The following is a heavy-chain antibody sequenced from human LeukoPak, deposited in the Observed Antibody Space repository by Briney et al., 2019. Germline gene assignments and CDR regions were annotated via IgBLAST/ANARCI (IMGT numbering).Heavy chain of an antibody. D-gene: IGHD2-15*01. J-gene: IGHJ3*02. CDR3: AREGAVFSGGSYYGLGAFDI. V-gene: IGHV3-23*01. CDR2: ISGSGGST. CDR1: EFTFSSYG. Sequence: PGGSLRLSCAASEFTFSSYGMSWVRQAPGKGLEWVSSISGSGGSTQYADSVQGRFAISRDNSKNTLYLQMNSLRAEDTAVYYCAREGAVFSGGSYYGLGAFDIWGQGTMVTVSS.